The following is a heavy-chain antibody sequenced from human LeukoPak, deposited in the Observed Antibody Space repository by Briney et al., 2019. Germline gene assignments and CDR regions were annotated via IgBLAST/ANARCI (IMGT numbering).Heavy chain of an antibody. Sequence: PSETLSLTCAVYGGSFSGYYWSWIRQPPGKGLEWIGEINHSGSTNYNPSLKSRVTISVDTSKNQFPLKLSSVTAADTAVYYCARGRGYYDSSGYYDFDYWGQGTLVTVSS. CDR2: INHSGST. J-gene: IGHJ4*02. CDR1: GGSFSGYY. V-gene: IGHV4-34*01. D-gene: IGHD3-22*01. CDR3: ARGRGYYDSSGYYDFDY.